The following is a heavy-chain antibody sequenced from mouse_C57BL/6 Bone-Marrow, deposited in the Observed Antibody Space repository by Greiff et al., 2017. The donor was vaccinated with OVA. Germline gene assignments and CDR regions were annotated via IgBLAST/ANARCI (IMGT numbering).Heavy chain of an antibody. V-gene: IGHV1-19*01. Sequence: EVQLQQSGPVLVKPGASVKMSCKASGYTFTDYYMNWVKQSHGKSLEWIGVINPYNGGTSYNQKFKGKATLTVDKSSSTAYMELNSLTSEDSAVYYCAKPPYYGSSYVQYFDVWGTGTTVTVSS. CDR3: AKPPYYGSSYVQYFDV. CDR2: INPYNGGT. J-gene: IGHJ1*03. CDR1: GYTFTDYY. D-gene: IGHD1-1*01.